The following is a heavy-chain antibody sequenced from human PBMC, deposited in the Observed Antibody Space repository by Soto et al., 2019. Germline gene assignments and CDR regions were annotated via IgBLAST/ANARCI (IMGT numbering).Heavy chain of an antibody. V-gene: IGHV1-69*06. CDR2: IIPIFGTA. Sequence: SVKVSCKASGGTFSSYAISWVRQAPGQGLEWMGGIIPIFGTANYAQKFQGRVTITADKSTSTAYMELSSLRSEDTAVYYCARDIRGSIAAAGPFDYWGQGTLVTVS. J-gene: IGHJ4*02. D-gene: IGHD6-13*01. CDR1: GGTFSSYA. CDR3: ARDIRGSIAAAGPFDY.